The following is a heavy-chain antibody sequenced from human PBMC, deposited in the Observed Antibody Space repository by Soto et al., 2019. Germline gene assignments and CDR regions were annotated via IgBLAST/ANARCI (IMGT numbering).Heavy chain of an antibody. V-gene: IGHV1-18*01. CDR1: GFTFTSHC. CDR2: ISAYNGKT. Sequence: APVKVSFKASGFTFTSHCISWVRQAPGQGLEGKGWISAYNGKTKYAQKIQSRGTMTTDTSTSTAYLELRSLRSDDTAVYYCARVRLPNNDIVVVVAAHYYYFYMDVWGKGTTVTVSS. CDR3: ARVRLPNNDIVVVVAAHYYYFYMDV. J-gene: IGHJ6*03. D-gene: IGHD2-15*01.